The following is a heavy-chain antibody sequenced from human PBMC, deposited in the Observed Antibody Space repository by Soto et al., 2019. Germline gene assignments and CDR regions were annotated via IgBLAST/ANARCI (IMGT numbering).Heavy chain of an antibody. D-gene: IGHD3-16*01. CDR1: GFTFSSYG. CDR3: AKYSSAWGEFDY. J-gene: IGHJ4*02. Sequence: QVQLVESGGGVVQPGRSLRLSCAASGFTFSSYGMHWVRQAPGKGLEWVAVISYDGSNKYYADSVKGRFTISRDKSKHTLYLQMNRLIAEDTAVYYCAKYSSAWGEFDYWGQGTLVTVSS. CDR2: ISYDGSNK. V-gene: IGHV3-30*18.